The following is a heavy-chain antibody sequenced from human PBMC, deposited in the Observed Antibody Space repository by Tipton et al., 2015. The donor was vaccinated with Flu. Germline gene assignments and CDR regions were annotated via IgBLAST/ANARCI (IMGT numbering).Heavy chain of an antibody. D-gene: IGHD3-22*01. V-gene: IGHV4-4*07. CDR1: GGSINRYY. Sequence: GLVKPSETLSLTCNASGGSINRYYWSWIRQSVGKGPEWIGRTHTNGNTNYNSSFGSRLTMSLDTSKSQFSMTLTSVTVADTAVYYCASGNFYDSSGYFAFWGQGILVTVSS. J-gene: IGHJ4*02. CDR3: ASGNFYDSSGYFAF. CDR2: THTNGNT.